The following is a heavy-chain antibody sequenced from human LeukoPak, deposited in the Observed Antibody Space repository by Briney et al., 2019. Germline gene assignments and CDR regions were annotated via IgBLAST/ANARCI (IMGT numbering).Heavy chain of an antibody. CDR1: GGSFSGYY. CDR2: INHSGST. CDR3: ARRPRDGYNYDFDN. D-gene: IGHD5-24*01. Sequence: SETLSLTCAVYGGSFSGYYWSWIRQPPGKGLEWIGEINHSGSTNYNPSLKSRVTISVDTSKNQFSLKLSSVTAADTAVYYCARRPRDGYNYDFDNWGQGTLVTVSS. V-gene: IGHV4-34*01. J-gene: IGHJ4*02.